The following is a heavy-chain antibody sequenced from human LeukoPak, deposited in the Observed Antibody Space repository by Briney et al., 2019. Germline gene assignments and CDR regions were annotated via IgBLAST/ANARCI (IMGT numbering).Heavy chain of an antibody. CDR2: ISSSGKYI. CDR1: EFTFSSYN. D-gene: IGHD3-3*01. J-gene: IGHJ4*02. V-gene: IGHV3-21*01. Sequence: GGSLRLSCAASEFTFSSYNMNWVRQAPGKGLEWVSSISSSGKYIYYADSVKGRFTISRDNAKNSLYLQMNSLRAEDTAVYYCAREPFWSGYYSNLHFDYWGQGTLVTVSS. CDR3: AREPFWSGYYSNLHFDY.